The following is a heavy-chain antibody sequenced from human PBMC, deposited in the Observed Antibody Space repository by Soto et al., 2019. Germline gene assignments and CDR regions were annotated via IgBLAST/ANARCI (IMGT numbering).Heavy chain of an antibody. CDR2: MEPSGDT. CDR3: GRVRGVQMDQYFDS. V-gene: IGHV1-46*03. CDR1: GHPFTGFF. J-gene: IGHJ4*02. Sequence: ASVKVSCKASGHPFTGFFIHWVRQAPGRGLEWVGVMEPSGDTAYAPKFQGRITMTRDSSISTIYMELDSLRSEDTAFYYCGRVRGVQMDQYFDSWGQGTLATVSS. D-gene: IGHD3-10*01.